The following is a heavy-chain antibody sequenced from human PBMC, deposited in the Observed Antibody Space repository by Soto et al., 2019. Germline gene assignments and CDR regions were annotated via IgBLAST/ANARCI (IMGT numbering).Heavy chain of an antibody. CDR2: IIPIFGTA. CDR3: AVRGYSYGGDLWDYYYYGMDV. D-gene: IGHD5-18*01. V-gene: IGHV1-69*13. J-gene: IGHJ6*02. Sequence: ASVKVSCKASGGTFSSYAISWVRQAPGQGLEWMGGIIPIFGTANYAQKFQGRVTITADESTSTAYMELSSLRSEDTAVYYCAVRGYSYGGDLWDYYYYGMDVWGQGTTVTVSS. CDR1: GGTFSSYA.